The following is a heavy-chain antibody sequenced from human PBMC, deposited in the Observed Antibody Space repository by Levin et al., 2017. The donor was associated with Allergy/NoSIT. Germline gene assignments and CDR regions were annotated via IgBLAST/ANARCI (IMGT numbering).Heavy chain of an antibody. CDR3: ARIQLWLRRPYDMDV. Sequence: GGSLRLSCAASGFPFSSYEMNWVRQAPGKGLEWVSHISSSDNTIYYADSVKGRFTISRDNAKNSLYLQMTSLRAAATAVYYCARIQLWLRRPYDMDVWGQGTTVTVSS. V-gene: IGHV3-48*03. CDR1: GFPFSSYE. D-gene: IGHD5-18*01. J-gene: IGHJ6*02. CDR2: ISSSDNTI.